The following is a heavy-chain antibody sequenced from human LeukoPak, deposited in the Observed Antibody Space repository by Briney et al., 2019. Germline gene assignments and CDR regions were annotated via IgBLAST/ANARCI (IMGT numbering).Heavy chain of an antibody. CDR2: IYYSGST. J-gene: IGHJ6*02. D-gene: IGHD3-22*01. Sequence: SETLSLTCTVSGGSISSYYWSWIRQPPGKGLEWIGYIYYSGSTNYNPSLKSRVTISVDTSKNQFSLKLSSVTAADTAAYYCARAGVYDSSGYYTLSFYYYYGMDVWGQGTTVTVSS. CDR1: GGSISSYY. V-gene: IGHV4-59*01. CDR3: ARAGVYDSSGYYTLSFYYYYGMDV.